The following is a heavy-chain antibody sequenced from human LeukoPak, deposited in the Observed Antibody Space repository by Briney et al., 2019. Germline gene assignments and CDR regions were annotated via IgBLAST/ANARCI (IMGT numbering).Heavy chain of an antibody. D-gene: IGHD3-10*01. CDR3: ARGSFGTHWYFDL. Sequence: GGSLRLSCAASGFTFSSYGMNWVRQAPGKGLEWVSYIADDSTATYYPDSVKGRFTISRDNSKNTLSLLMNSLRAEDTAVYYRARGSFGTHWYFDLWGRGTLVTVSS. V-gene: IGHV3-23*01. CDR1: GFTFSSYG. CDR2: IADDSTAT. J-gene: IGHJ2*01.